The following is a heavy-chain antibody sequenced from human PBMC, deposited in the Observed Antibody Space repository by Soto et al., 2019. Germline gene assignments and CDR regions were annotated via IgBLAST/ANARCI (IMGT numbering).Heavy chain of an antibody. Sequence: QVQLQESGPGLVKPSQTLSLTCTVSGGSISSDGYYWSWIRQHPGKGLEWIGYIYYSGSTYYNPSLKSRVTISVDTSKNQFSLKLSSVTAADTAVYYCASHPRGSGDNWFDPWGQGTLVTVSS. CDR3: ASHPRGSGDNWFDP. D-gene: IGHD3-10*01. CDR2: IYYSGST. J-gene: IGHJ5*02. CDR1: GGSISSDGYY. V-gene: IGHV4-31*03.